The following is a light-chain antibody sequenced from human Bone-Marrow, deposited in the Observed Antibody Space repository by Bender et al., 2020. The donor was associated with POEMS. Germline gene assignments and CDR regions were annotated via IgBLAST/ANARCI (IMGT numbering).Light chain of an antibody. CDR3: QTWDSGTHGV. Sequence: SYDLTQPPSVSVSPGQTASITCSGDQLGDKYVCWYQQKPGQSPVLVIYQDNKRPSGIPERFSGSNSGDTATLTISGTQALDEADYYCQTWDSGTHGVFGGGTKLTVL. CDR1: QLGDKY. V-gene: IGLV3-1*01. J-gene: IGLJ2*01. CDR2: QDN.